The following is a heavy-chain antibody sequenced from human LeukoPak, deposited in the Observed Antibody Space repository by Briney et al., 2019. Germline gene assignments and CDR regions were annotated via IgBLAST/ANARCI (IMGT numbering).Heavy chain of an antibody. V-gene: IGHV4-59*01. CDR2: IYYSGST. CDR3: ARFLPRSGSNDFDY. J-gene: IGHJ4*02. Sequence: SETLSLTCTVYGGSISSYYWSWIRQPPGKGLEWIGYIYYSGSTNYNPSLKSRVTISVDTSKNQFSMKLSSVTAADTAVYYCARFLPRSGSNDFDYWGQGTLVTVSS. D-gene: IGHD3-10*01. CDR1: GGSISSYY.